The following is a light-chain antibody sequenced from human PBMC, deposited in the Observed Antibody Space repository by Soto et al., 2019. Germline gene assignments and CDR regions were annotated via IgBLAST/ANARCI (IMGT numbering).Light chain of an antibody. Sequence: DIVMTHSTDSLSVSLGERATINFKSIQSLLYSSNNKNYLAWYQQKSGQPPKLLIYWASTRDSGVPDRFSGSGSGTDFTLTIVSLQAEDVTLYYCHQDYITPITFGQGTRLETK. CDR2: WAS. CDR3: HQDYITPIT. J-gene: IGKJ5*01. V-gene: IGKV4-1*01. CDR1: QSLLYSSNNKNY.